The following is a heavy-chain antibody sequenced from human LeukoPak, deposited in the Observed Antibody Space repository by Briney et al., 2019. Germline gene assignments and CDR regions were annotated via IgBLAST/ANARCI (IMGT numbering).Heavy chain of an antibody. V-gene: IGHV3-74*01. J-gene: IGHJ5*01. CDR1: GFTFSSYR. CDR2: INSDGSNT. Sequence: GRSLRLSRAASGFTFSSYRMHWVRQVPGKGLGGVSRINSDGSNTNYTDSVKGRFTISRNNAKNTLYLQMNSLRAEDTAVYYCVRELRGVGGTKFDSWGQGTLATVSS. D-gene: IGHD1-26*01. CDR3: VRELRGVGGTKFDS.